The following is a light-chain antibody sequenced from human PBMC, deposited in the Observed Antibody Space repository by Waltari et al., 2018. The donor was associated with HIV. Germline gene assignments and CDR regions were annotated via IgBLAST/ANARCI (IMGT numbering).Light chain of an antibody. Sequence: QSALTPPASVSGSPGQPITISCPGSHRYKYVLWYQHQPGKAPKLLILEDTKRPSGVSYRFSGYKSGDRASLTISGLQADDEAYYYCCSFTRTSGFAFYVFGPGTTVTVL. CDR2: EDT. CDR3: CSFTRTSGFAFYV. V-gene: IGLV2-23*02. CDR1: HRYKY. J-gene: IGLJ1*01.